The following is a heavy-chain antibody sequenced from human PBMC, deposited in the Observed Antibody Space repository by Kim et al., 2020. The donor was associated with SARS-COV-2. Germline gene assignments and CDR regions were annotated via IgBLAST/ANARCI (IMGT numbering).Heavy chain of an antibody. D-gene: IGHD3-10*01. Sequence: NPTLKSRVTISVDTSKNQFSLKLSSVTAADTAVYYCARDEYYGSGSLIDYWGQGTLVTVSS. J-gene: IGHJ4*02. CDR3: ARDEYYGSGSLIDY. V-gene: IGHV4-30-2*04.